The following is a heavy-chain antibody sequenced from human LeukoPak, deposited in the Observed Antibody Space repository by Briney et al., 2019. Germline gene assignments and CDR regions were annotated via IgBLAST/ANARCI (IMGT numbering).Heavy chain of an antibody. J-gene: IGHJ4*02. CDR1: GFTFSEYW. D-gene: IGHD5-18*01. CDR2: IKQDGGEK. Sequence: GGSLTLSCAASGFTFSEYWMAWVRQAPGKGLEWVANIKQDGGEKYYVDSVKGRFTISRDNAKNSLYLQMNSLRDEDTAVYYCARGGSGHSYGKIDSWGQGILVTVSS. V-gene: IGHV3-7*01. CDR3: ARGGSGHSYGKIDS.